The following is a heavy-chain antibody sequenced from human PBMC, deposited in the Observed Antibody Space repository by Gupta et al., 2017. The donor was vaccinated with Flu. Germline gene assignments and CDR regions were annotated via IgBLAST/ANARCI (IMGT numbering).Heavy chain of an antibody. CDR3: AKAIGLADDAFDM. D-gene: IGHD3-22*01. Sequence: ASGFTFDDYAMHWVGQRPGKGPEWFSNIDWNSGSVAYADSVKGRFTISRDNAKNSVYLQMNSLTTEDTALYYCAKAIGLADDAFDMWGQGTMLIVSS. V-gene: IGHV3-9*01. CDR2: IDWNSGSV. CDR1: GFTFDDYA. J-gene: IGHJ3*02.